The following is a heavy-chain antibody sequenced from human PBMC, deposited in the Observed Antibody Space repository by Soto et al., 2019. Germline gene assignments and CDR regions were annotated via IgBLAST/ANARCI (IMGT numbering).Heavy chain of an antibody. J-gene: IGHJ4*02. CDR2: IYYSGST. D-gene: IGHD3-16*01. Sequence: TLSLTCTVSGGSISRGGYDWSWIRQHPGKGLEWIGYIYYSGSTYYNPSLKSRVTISVDTSKNQFSLKLSSVTAADTAVYYCARGRDASIDLGYWGQGTLVTVSS. V-gene: IGHV4-31*03. CDR3: ARGRDASIDLGY. CDR1: GGSISRGGYD.